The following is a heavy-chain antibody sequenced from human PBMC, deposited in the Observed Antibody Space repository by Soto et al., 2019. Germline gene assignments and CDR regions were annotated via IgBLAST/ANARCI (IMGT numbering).Heavy chain of an antibody. V-gene: IGHV4-59*01. Sequence: SETLSLTCTVSGGSIIGYYWTWIRQPPGKGLEWLGYIYYTGTTNYNPSLKSRVTISLDTSKNQFSLHLSSVTAADTAVYYCARDADEMAFYYFDYWGQGTRVTVSS. CDR2: IYYTGTT. J-gene: IGHJ4*02. CDR1: GGSIIGYY. CDR3: ARDADEMAFYYFDY.